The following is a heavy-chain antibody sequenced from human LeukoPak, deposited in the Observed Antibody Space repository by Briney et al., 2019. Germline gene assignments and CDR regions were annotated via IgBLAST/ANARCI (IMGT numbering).Heavy chain of an antibody. CDR2: IYWNDNK. D-gene: IGHD4-17*01. CDR1: GFSLSTSGVG. CDR3: AHYGDYRFLYYFDY. V-gene: IGHV2-5*01. J-gene: IGHJ4*02. Sequence: SGPTLVYPTQTLTLTCTFSGFSLSTSGVGVGWIRQPPGKALEWLALIYWNDNKLYSPSLKSRLTITKDTSNNQVVLTMTNMDPVDTATYYCAHYGDYRFLYYFDYWGQGTLVTVSP.